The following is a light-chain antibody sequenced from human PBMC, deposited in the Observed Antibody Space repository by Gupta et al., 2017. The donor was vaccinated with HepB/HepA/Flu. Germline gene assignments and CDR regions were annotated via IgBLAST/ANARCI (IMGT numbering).Light chain of an antibody. CDR2: AAS. J-gene: IGKJ1*01. CDR1: QSISSY. V-gene: IGKV1-39*01. Sequence: DIQMTQSPSSLSASVGDRVTITCRASQSISSYLNWYQQKPGKAPKLLIYAASRLQSGVPSRFSGSGSGTDFTLTISSLQPEDFATYYCQQCDSTPVTFGQGTKVEIK. CDR3: QQCDSTPVT.